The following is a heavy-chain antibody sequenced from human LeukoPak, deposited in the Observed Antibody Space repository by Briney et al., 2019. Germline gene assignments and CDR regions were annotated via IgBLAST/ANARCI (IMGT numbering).Heavy chain of an antibody. J-gene: IGHJ4*02. D-gene: IGHD5-12*01. CDR2: MNPNSGST. CDR3: ARGRSTGYPYYFEY. Sequence: APVKVSCKASGYTFTSYDINWVRQATGQGLEWMGWMNPNSGSTGYAQKFQGRVTITRNTSISTAYMELSGLRSEDTAVYYCARGRSTGYPYYFEYWGQGTLVTVSS. CDR1: GYTFTSYD. V-gene: IGHV1-8*03.